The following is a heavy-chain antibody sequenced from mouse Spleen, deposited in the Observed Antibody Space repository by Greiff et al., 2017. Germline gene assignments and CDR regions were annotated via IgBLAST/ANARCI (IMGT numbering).Heavy chain of an antibody. V-gene: IGHV1-69*01. Sequence: VQLQQPGAELVMPGASVKLSCKASGYTFTSYWMHWVKQRPGQGLEWIGEIDPSDSYTNYNQKIKGKATLTVDKSSSTAYMQLSSLTSEDSAVYYCAREGGYYNGYWGQGTTLTVSS. CDR1: GYTFTSYW. J-gene: IGHJ2*01. CDR3: AREGGYYNGY. CDR2: IDPSDSYT.